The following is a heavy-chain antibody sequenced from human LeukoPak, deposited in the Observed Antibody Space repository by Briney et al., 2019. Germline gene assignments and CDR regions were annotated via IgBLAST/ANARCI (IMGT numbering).Heavy chain of an antibody. Sequence: SETLSLTCTLSVDSLSSYYCSCIRQPPGKGREWIGNIYYSGSTNYNPSLKSRVTISVDTSKNQFSLKLSSVTAADTAVYYCARDYSQLGRFDPWGQGTLVTVSS. V-gene: IGHV4-59*01. D-gene: IGHD6-6*01. CDR1: VDSLSSYY. CDR3: ARDYSQLGRFDP. J-gene: IGHJ5*02. CDR2: IYYSGST.